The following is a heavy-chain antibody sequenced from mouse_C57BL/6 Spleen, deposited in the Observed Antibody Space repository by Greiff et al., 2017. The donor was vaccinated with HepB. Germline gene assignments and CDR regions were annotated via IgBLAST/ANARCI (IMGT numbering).Heavy chain of an antibody. D-gene: IGHD1-1*01. CDR2: IHPNSGST. CDR3: ARRALGGSSYDYCDY. CDR1: GYTFTSYW. J-gene: IGHJ2*01. Sequence: QVQLQQPGAELVKPGASVKLSCKASGYTFTSYWMHWVKQRPGQGLEWIGMIHPNSGSTNYNEKFKSKATLTVDKSSSTAYMQLSSLTSEDSAVYYCARRALGGSSYDYCDYWGQGTTLTVSS. V-gene: IGHV1-64*01.